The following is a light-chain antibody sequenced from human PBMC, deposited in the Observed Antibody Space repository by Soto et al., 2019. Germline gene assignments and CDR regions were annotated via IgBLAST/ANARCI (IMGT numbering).Light chain of an antibody. V-gene: IGKV3-20*01. CDR2: GAS. CDR3: QQYGSSPIT. CDR1: QSVTSSY. J-gene: IGKJ5*01. Sequence: EIVFTLAPSTLSLSPGERATLSCRASQSVTSSYLAWYQQKPGQAPRLLIYGASSRATGIPDRFSGSGSGTDFTLTISRLEPEDFAVYYCQQYGSSPITFGQGTRL.